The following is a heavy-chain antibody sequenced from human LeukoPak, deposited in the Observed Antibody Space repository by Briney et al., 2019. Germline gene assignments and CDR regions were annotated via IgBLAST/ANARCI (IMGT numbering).Heavy chain of an antibody. V-gene: IGHV4-59*01. CDR1: GGSISSYY. J-gene: IGHJ6*02. Sequence: PSETLSLTCTVSGGSISSYYWSWIRQPPGKGLEWIGYIYYSGSTNYNPSLKSRVTISVDTSKNQFSQKLSSVTAADTAVYYCARAEYYYGMDVWGQGTTVTVSS. CDR2: IYYSGST. CDR3: ARAEYYYGMDV.